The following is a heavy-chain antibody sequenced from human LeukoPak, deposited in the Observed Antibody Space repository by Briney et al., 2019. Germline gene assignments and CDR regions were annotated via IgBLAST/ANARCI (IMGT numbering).Heavy chain of an antibody. CDR1: GFTFSSNT. Sequence: GGSLRLSCAASGFTFSSNTMSWVRQAPGKGLEWVSAISGSGGSTYYADSVKGRFTISRDNSKNTLYLQMNSLRAEDTAVYYCAKSWLVRDYFDYWGQGTLVTVSS. CDR3: AKSWLVRDYFDY. CDR2: ISGSGGST. J-gene: IGHJ4*02. V-gene: IGHV3-23*01. D-gene: IGHD6-19*01.